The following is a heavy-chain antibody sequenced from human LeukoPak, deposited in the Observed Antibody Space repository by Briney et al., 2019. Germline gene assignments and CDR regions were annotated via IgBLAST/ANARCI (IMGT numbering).Heavy chain of an antibody. J-gene: IGHJ4*02. CDR1: GGSFSGYY. Sequence: SETLSLTCAVYGGSFSGYYWSWIRQPPGKGLEWIGEINHSGSTNYNPSLKSRVTISVDTSKNQFSLKLSSVTAADTAVYYCARGQWLNIDYWGQGTLVTVSS. CDR2: INHSGST. CDR3: ARGQWLNIDY. D-gene: IGHD6-19*01. V-gene: IGHV4-34*01.